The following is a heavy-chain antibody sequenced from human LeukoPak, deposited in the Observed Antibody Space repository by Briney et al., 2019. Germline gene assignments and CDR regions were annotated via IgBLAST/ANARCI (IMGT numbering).Heavy chain of an antibody. CDR2: IIPIFGTA. CDR1: GGTFSSYA. CDR3: ARDRGPLNYYDSSQGDAFDI. J-gene: IGHJ3*02. D-gene: IGHD3-22*01. V-gene: IGHV1-69*13. Sequence: SVKVSCKASGGTFSSYAISWVRQAPGQGLEWMGGIIPIFGTANYAQKFQGRVTITADESTSTAYMELSSLRSEDTAVYYCARDRGPLNYYDSSQGDAFDIWGQGTMVTVSS.